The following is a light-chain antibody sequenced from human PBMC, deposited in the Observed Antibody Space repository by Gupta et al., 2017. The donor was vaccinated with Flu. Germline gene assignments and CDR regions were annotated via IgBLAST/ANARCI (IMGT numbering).Light chain of an antibody. V-gene: IGKV2-30*01. CDR3: RQGAHWPWA. CDR2: LVS. J-gene: IGKJ1*01. CDR1: QGLVYSDGNTY. Sequence: DVVMTQSPVSLSVTLGQPASISCRSSQGLVYSDGNTYLHWFQQRPGQSPRRLIYLVSNRESGVPDRFSGSGSGTDFTLRISRVEAEDVGVYFCRQGAHWPWAFGQGTELEVK.